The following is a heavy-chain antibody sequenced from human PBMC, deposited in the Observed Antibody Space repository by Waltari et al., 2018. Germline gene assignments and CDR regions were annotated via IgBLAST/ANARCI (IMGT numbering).Heavy chain of an antibody. CDR1: GYNFNTYG. V-gene: IGHV1-18*01. CDR3: ARDFWSQTSGRELSLMDV. Sequence: QVQLVQSGAEVKKPGASVKVACRGSGYNFNTYGLTWVRQAPGQGLEWMGWISPYNDDTKYSKNFQGRISMTTDLTTRTAYMELRRLRADDTAVYYCARDFWSQTSGRELSLMDVWGKGTTVTVSS. D-gene: IGHD3-3*01. J-gene: IGHJ6*03. CDR2: ISPYNDDT.